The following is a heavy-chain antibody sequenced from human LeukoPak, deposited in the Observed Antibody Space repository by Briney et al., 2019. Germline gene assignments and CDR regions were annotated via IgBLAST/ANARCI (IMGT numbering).Heavy chain of an antibody. V-gene: IGHV3-74*01. J-gene: IGHJ4*02. D-gene: IGHD5-24*01. Sequence: PGGSLRLSCAASGFTFSSYWMHWVRQVPGKGLVWVSRINFDGSSTTYADSVKGRFTISRDNAKNTLYLQVSSLRAEDTAVYFCARGYINYVDYWGQGTLVIVSS. CDR1: GFTFSSYW. CDR2: INFDGSST. CDR3: ARGYINYVDY.